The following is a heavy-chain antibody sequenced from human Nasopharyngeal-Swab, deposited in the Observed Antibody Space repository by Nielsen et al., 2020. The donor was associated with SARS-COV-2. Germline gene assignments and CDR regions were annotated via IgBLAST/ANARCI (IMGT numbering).Heavy chain of an antibody. CDR1: GFTFNNYN. J-gene: IGHJ5*02. CDR3: AKDLGIAVAGTGHDL. V-gene: IGHV3-21*04. D-gene: IGHD6-19*01. CDR2: ISSSSSYI. Sequence: GESLKISCAASGFTFNNYNFNWVRQAPGKGLEWVSSISSSSSYIYYADSVKGRFTISRDNAKNSLFLQMNSLRAEDTALYYCAKDLGIAVAGTGHDLWGQGTLVTVSS.